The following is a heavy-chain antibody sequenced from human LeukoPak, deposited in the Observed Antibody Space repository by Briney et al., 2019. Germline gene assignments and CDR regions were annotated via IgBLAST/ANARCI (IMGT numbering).Heavy chain of an antibody. CDR3: ARVEKVAFDY. J-gene: IGHJ4*02. CDR2: INAYSGDT. Sequence: ASVKVSCKTSGYTFNSHGISWVRQAPGQGLEWMGWINAYSGDTIYAPKCQGRVIMTTDTLTSTAYMDLRSLTIAETAVYFCARVEKVAFDYWGQGTLVTVSS. V-gene: IGHV1-18*01. CDR1: GYTFNSHG. D-gene: IGHD2-21*01.